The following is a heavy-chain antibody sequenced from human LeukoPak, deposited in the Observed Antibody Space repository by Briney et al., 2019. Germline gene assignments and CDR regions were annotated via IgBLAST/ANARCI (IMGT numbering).Heavy chain of an antibody. D-gene: IGHD6-19*01. CDR1: GFTFTSSA. Sequence: ASVKVSCKASGFTFTSSAVQWVRQARGQRLEWIGWIVVGSGNTNYAQKFQERVTITRDMSTSTAYMELSSLRSEDTAVYYCARAVAGTNWFDPWGQGTLVTVSS. J-gene: IGHJ5*02. V-gene: IGHV1-58*01. CDR3: ARAVAGTNWFDP. CDR2: IVVGSGNT.